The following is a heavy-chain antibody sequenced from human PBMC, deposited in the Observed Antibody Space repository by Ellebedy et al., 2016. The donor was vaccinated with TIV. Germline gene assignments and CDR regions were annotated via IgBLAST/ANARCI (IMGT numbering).Heavy chain of an antibody. V-gene: IGHV4-39*01. Sequence: SETLSLXCTVSGDSISSSSVYRAWFRQRPGKGPARLGSFSNRDRTDYNPSLKSRVFILVDASKNQFFLKLTSVTAADTAVYYCATFNQYYTYLGVWGKGTTVIVSS. CDR3: ATFNQYYTYLGV. CDR1: GDSISSSSVY. D-gene: IGHD1-14*01. J-gene: IGHJ6*03. CDR2: FSNRDRT.